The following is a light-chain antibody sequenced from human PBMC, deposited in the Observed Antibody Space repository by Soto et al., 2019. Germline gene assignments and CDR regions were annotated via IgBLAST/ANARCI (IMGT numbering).Light chain of an antibody. CDR1: SSYVGGYNY. CDR3: SSYAGSNNV. V-gene: IGLV2-8*01. CDR2: EVS. J-gene: IGLJ1*01. Sequence: QSVLTQPPSASGSPGQSVTISCTGTSSYVGGYNYVSWYQQHPGKAPKLMIYEVSKRPSGVPDRFSGSKSGNTASLTVSGLQADDEVDYYCSSYAGSNNVFGTGTKVTVL.